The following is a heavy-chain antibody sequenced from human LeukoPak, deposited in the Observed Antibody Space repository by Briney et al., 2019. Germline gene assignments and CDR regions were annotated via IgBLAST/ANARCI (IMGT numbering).Heavy chain of an antibody. V-gene: IGHV4-59*12. CDR3: ARRHEQLVRSFPRYYYYYMDV. CDR2: VFHSESA. Sequence: PSETLSLTCTVSGDSINSYYWSWIRQPPGKGLEWIGYVFHSESANYNPSLRSRVTISVDTSKNQFSLKLSSVTAADTAVYYCARRHEQLVRSFPRYYYYYMDVWGKGTTVTVSS. D-gene: IGHD6-6*01. J-gene: IGHJ6*03. CDR1: GDSINSYY.